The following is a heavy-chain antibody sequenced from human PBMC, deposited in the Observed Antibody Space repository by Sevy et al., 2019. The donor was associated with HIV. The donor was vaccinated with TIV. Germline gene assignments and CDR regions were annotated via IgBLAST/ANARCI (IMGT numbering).Heavy chain of an antibody. J-gene: IGHJ5*02. D-gene: IGHD6-13*01. CDR1: GGSISSGDYY. V-gene: IGHV4-30-4*01. CDR2: IYYSGST. Sequence: SETLSLTCTVSGGSISSGDYYWSWIRQPPGKGLEWIGYIYYSGSTYYNPSLKSRVTISVDTSKNQFSLKLSSVTAADTAMYYCAREVAAVHNWFDPWGQGTLVTVSS. CDR3: AREVAAVHNWFDP.